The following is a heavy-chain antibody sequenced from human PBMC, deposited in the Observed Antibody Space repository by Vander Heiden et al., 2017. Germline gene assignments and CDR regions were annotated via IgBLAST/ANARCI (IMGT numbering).Heavy chain of an antibody. D-gene: IGHD2-21*02. Sequence: SNNAAWNWIRQSPSRGLEWLGRTYYRSKWYNDYAVSVKSRITVNPDTSKNQFTLQLNSVIPEDTAVYYCARGGRGLTVYLFVNWGQGTLVTVSS. CDR3: ARGGRGLTVYLFVN. CDR1: SNNAA. J-gene: IGHJ4*02. V-gene: IGHV6-1*01. CDR2: TYYRSKWYN.